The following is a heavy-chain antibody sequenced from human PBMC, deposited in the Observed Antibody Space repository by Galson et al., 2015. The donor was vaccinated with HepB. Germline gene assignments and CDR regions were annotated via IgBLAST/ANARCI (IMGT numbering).Heavy chain of an antibody. V-gene: IGHV3-21*06. CDR3: VREGGDDYFWGTYSDAYFES. CDR1: GFDFVRTT. D-gene: IGHD3-16*01. J-gene: IGHJ4*02. CDR2: ITRTSNSI. Sequence: SLRLSCAASGFDFVRTTMNWVRQTPGKGLEWVSSITRTSNSINYADSVKGRFTVSRDNSKNFLYLQMSSLRVEDTAVYYCVREGGDDYFWGTYSDAYFESWGQGARVTFS.